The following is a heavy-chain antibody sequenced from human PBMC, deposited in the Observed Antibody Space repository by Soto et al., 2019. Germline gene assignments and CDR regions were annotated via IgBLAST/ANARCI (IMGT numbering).Heavy chain of an antibody. J-gene: IGHJ5*02. CDR2: ISTSGSPA. Sequence: QVQLVESGGGLVKPGGSLRLSCTVSGFAFRHNYLTWIRQAPGKGLEWVSYISTSGSPAYYADSVKGRFTISTDNAKESLYLQMDSLRAEDTRVYYCATGGTYYEAWGQGTLVTVSS. CDR1: GFAFRHNY. D-gene: IGHD1-26*01. CDR3: ATGGTYYEA. V-gene: IGHV3-11*01.